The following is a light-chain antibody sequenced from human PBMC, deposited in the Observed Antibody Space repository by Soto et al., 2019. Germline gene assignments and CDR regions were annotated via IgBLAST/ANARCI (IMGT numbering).Light chain of an antibody. V-gene: IGKV1-6*01. CDR2: AAS. CDR1: QGIGNR. CDR3: LQDHTYPWT. Sequence: AIQMTQSPSSLSASVGDRVTITCRASQGIGNRLGWYQQKAGTAPKLLIYAASTLQSGVPSRFSGGGSGTDFTLTISCLQAEDFATYYCLQDHTYPWTFGRGPRVEIK. J-gene: IGKJ1*01.